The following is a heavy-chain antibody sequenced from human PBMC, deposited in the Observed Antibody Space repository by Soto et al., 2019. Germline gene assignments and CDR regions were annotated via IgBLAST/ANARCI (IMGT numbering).Heavy chain of an antibody. CDR2: INPYSGDT. CDR3: ARDKVVGATYDY. Sequence: ASVKVSCKASGYNFIDNYIHWVRQAPGQGLEWMGWINPYSGDTKYGQTFQGRVTMTTDTSTSTAYMELRSLRSDDTAVYYCARDKVVGATYDYWGQGTLVTVSS. D-gene: IGHD1-26*01. CDR1: GYNFIDNY. V-gene: IGHV1-18*01. J-gene: IGHJ4*02.